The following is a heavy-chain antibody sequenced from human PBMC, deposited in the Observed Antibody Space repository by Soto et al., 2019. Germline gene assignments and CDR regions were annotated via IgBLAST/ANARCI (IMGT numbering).Heavy chain of an antibody. J-gene: IGHJ4*02. CDR2: ISWNSDTI. Sequence: GGSLRLSCAASGFTFDDYAMHWVRQAPGKGLEWVTGISWNSDTIGYADSVKGRFTISRDNAKNSLYLQMNSLRAEDTAFYYCARDVWSRASGPPDSWGQGTLVTVSS. V-gene: IGHV3-9*01. CDR1: GFTFDDYA. CDR3: ARDVWSRASGPPDS. D-gene: IGHD3-10*01.